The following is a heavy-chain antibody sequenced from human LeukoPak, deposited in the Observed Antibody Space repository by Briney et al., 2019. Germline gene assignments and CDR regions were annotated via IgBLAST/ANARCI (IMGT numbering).Heavy chain of an antibody. D-gene: IGHD3-16*01. CDR2: ISSSSSTI. Sequence: GGSLRLSCAASGFTFSDYSMNWVRQAPGKGLEWISYISSSSSTIYYADSVKGRFTISRDNSKKSLYMQMNSLRAEDTAVYYCVRVGGAFDLWGQGTRVSVSS. CDR3: VRVGGAFDL. CDR1: GFTFSDYS. J-gene: IGHJ3*01. V-gene: IGHV3-48*01.